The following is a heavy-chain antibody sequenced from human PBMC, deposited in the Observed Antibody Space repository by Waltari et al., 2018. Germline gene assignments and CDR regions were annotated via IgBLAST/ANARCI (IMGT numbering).Heavy chain of an antibody. CDR1: GFTFSSYW. CDR2: IKQDGSEK. CDR3: ARDRLTFVYSYCTNGVCYPGTADY. Sequence: EVQLVESGGGLVQPGGSLRLSCAASGFTFSSYWMSWVRQAPGKGLEWVANIKQDGSEKYYVDSVKGRFTISRDNAKNSLYLQMNSLRAEDTAVYYCARDRLTFVYSYCTNGVCYPGTADYWGQGTLVTVSS. D-gene: IGHD2-8*01. V-gene: IGHV3-7*01. J-gene: IGHJ4*02.